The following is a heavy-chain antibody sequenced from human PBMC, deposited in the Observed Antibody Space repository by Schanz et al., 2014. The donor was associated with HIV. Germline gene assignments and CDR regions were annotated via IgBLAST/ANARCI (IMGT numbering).Heavy chain of an antibody. D-gene: IGHD2-15*01. V-gene: IGHV1-69*06. Sequence: QVHLVQSGTQVKKPGSSVTVSCKASGGTFSNYAINWVRQAPGQGLEWMGGVIPMFGTANYAQKFQGRVTITADKSTSTAYMELSSLRSEDTAVYFCARSASVISSGWCSGNACYSGAFHSWGQGSLVIVSS. CDR1: GGTFSNYA. CDR3: ARSASVISSGWCSGNACYSGAFHS. CDR2: VIPMFGTA. J-gene: IGHJ4*02.